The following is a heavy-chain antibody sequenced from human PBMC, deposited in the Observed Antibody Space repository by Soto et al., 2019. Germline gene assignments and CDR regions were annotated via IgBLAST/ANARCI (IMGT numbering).Heavy chain of an antibody. Sequence: QLQLQESGPGLLKPSETLSLTCTVSGGSMSTSYYWGWIRQPPGKGLEWIGSIYYSGSTYYNPSPQRRVPISVDTAQTHFSLKLTSVPAADTSVYYCATLWFGEADYWGQGTLVTVSS. CDR3: ATLWFGEADY. CDR1: GGSMSTSYY. V-gene: IGHV4-39*01. CDR2: IYYSGST. J-gene: IGHJ4*02. D-gene: IGHD3-10*01.